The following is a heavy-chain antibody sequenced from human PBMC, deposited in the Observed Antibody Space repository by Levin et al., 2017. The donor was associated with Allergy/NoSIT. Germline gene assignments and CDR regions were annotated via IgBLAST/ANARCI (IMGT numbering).Heavy chain of an antibody. V-gene: IGHV3-9*01. CDR2: ISWNSGGI. D-gene: IGHD6-19*01. CDR1: GFTFDDYA. J-gene: IGHJ4*02. Sequence: GGSLRLSCAASGFTFDDYAMHWVRQAPGKGLEWVSGISWNSGGIGYADSVKGRFTVSRDNAKNSLYLQMNSLRADDTAWYYCAKLYSSGWYTSVIGYWGQGTLVTVSS. CDR3: AKLYSSGWYTSVIGY.